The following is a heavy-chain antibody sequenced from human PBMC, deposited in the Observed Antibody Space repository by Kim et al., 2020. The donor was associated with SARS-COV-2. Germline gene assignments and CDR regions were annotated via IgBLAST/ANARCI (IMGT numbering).Heavy chain of an antibody. D-gene: IGHD3-22*01. Sequence: SPNYAQKFQGRVTMTRDTSTSTVYMDLSSLRSDDTAVYYCAIDSSGYYGIYWGQGTLVTVSS. CDR3: AIDSSGYYGIY. V-gene: IGHV1-46*01. CDR2: SP. J-gene: IGHJ4*02.